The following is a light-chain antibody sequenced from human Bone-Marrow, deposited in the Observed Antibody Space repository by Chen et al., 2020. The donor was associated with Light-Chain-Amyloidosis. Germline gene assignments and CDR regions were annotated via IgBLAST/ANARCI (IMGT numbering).Light chain of an antibody. V-gene: IGLV3-25*03. J-gene: IGLJ2*01. CDR3: QSADSSGTYEVI. CDR1: ECPTKY. Sequence: SYEMTQPPSVSVSAGQTARSTCSGEECPTKYADWYQQKPGQATVLVIHRNTERPSGISERFSGTNSGTTATLTISGVQAEDEADYHCQSADSSGTYEVIFGGGTKLTVL. CDR2: RNT.